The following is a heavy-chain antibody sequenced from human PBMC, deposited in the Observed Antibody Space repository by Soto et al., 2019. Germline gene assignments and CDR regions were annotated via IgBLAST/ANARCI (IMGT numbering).Heavy chain of an antibody. J-gene: IGHJ3*02. V-gene: IGHV1-3*01. CDR3: ARDQGQVFGVAYRMDNAFDI. CDR1: GYTFTSYA. Sequence: ASVKVSCKASGYTFTSYAMHWVRQAPGQRLEWMGWINAGNGNTKYSQKFQGRVTITRDTSASTAYMELSSLRSEDTAVYYCARDQGQVFGVAYRMDNAFDIWGQGTMVTVSS. D-gene: IGHD3-3*01. CDR2: INAGNGNT.